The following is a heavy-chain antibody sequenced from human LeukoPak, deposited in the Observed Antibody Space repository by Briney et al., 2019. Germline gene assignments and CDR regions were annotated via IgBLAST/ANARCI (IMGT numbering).Heavy chain of an antibody. CDR3: AKEVRDSGSYRFDY. CDR2: ISYDRSNK. Sequence: GGSLRLSCAASGFTFSNYGIHWVRQAPGKGLEWAAVISYDRSNKYYADSVKGRFTISRDNSKNTLYLQMNSLRAEDTAVYYCAKEVRDSGSYRFDYWGQGTLVTVSS. D-gene: IGHD1-26*01. CDR1: GFTFSNYG. J-gene: IGHJ4*02. V-gene: IGHV3-30*18.